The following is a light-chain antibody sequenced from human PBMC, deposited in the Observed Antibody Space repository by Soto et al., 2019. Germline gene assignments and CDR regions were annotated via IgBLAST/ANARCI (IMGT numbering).Light chain of an antibody. CDR1: SSDVGSYNL. CDR3: CSYAGISTFYA. J-gene: IGLJ1*01. V-gene: IGLV2-23*02. Sequence: QSVLTQPASVSGSPEQSITISCTGTSSDVGSYNLVSWYQQHPGKAPKLMIYGVNKRPSGVSNRFSGSKSGNTASLTISGLQAEDEADYYCCSYAGISTFYAFGTGTKVTVL. CDR2: GVN.